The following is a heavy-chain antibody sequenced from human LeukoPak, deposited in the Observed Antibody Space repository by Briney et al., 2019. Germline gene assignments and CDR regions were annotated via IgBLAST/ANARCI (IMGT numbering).Heavy chain of an antibody. D-gene: IGHD3-22*01. Sequence: ASVKVSCKATGYTFTGYYMHWVRQAPGQGLAWMGWIYPNSGGTNYAQKFQGRVTMTRDTSISTAYMELSRLRSDDKAVDYCARDSRVFDYDSSGYYQGYFQHWGQGTLVTVSS. V-gene: IGHV1-2*02. CDR1: GYTFTGYY. J-gene: IGHJ1*01. CDR2: IYPNSGGT. CDR3: ARDSRVFDYDSSGYYQGYFQH.